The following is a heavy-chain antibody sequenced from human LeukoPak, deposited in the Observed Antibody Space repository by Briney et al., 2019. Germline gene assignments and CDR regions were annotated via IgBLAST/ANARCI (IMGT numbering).Heavy chain of an antibody. CDR1: GFSFSSYG. D-gene: IGHD3/OR15-3a*01. Sequence: GSLRLSCAASGFSFSSYGMHWVRQAPAKGLEWVAFIRYDAGNKYYADSMKGRFTISRDNSKNTLYLQVNSLRAEDTAVYYCAKDFLGRRSLLGFDNWGQGTLVTVSS. CDR2: IRYDAGNK. J-gene: IGHJ4*02. V-gene: IGHV3-30*02. CDR3: AKDFLGRRSLLGFDN.